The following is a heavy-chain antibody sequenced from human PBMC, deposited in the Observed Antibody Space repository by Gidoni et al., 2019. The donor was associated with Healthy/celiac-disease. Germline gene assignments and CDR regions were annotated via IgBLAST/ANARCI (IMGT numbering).Heavy chain of an antibody. CDR1: GFTFSSYG. CDR3: AKDSMVTSYYYYYGMDV. Sequence: VQLVESGGGVVQPGRSLRLSCAASGFTFSSYGMHCVRQAPGKGLEWVAVISYDGSNKYYADSVKGRFTISRDNSKNTLYLQMNSLRAEDTAVYYCAKDSMVTSYYYYYGMDVWGQGTTVTVSS. D-gene: IGHD5-18*01. V-gene: IGHV3-30*18. CDR2: ISYDGSNK. J-gene: IGHJ6*02.